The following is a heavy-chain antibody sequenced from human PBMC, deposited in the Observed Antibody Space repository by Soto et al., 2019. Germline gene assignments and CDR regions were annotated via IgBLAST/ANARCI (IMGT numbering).Heavy chain of an antibody. J-gene: IGHJ4*02. CDR3: AKRGKFGGFDY. CDR1: GFTFSNYA. Sequence: VHLLESGGGLVHPGGSLRLSCTASGFTFSNYAMTWVRQGPGKGLQWVAGINGGGDSPHYADSVKGRFIISRDNSNNTLVLQMRSLRVADTALYYCAKRGKFGGFDYWGQGTLITVSS. V-gene: IGHV3-23*01. CDR2: INGGGDSP. D-gene: IGHD3-10*01.